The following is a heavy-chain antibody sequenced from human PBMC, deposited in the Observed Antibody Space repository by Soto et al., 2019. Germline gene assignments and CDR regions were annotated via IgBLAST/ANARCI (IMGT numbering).Heavy chain of an antibody. V-gene: IGHV4-4*02. D-gene: IGHD5-12*01. CDR1: GGSISISNW. J-gene: IGHJ4*02. Sequence: HVQLQESGPGLVKPSGTLSLTRAVSGGSISISNWWSRVRQPPGMGLEWIGEISQSGRTKYDPSLKSRVTMSIDKSNNKLSLKLDSVTAADTAVYYCAREESPYDPLAYWGQGILVIVSS. CDR3: AREESPYDPLAY. CDR2: ISQSGRT.